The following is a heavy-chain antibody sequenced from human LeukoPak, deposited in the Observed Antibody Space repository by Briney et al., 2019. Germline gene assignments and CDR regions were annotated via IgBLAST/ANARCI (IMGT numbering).Heavy chain of an antibody. CDR2: ISAYNGNT. V-gene: IGHV1-18*01. CDR3: ARGANPYHYYGSGSPRDFDY. J-gene: IGHJ4*02. D-gene: IGHD3-10*01. Sequence: ASVKVSCKASGYTFTSYGISWVRQAPGQGLEWMGWISAYNGNTNYAQKLQGRVTMTTDTSTSTAYMELSSLRSEDTAVYYCARGANPYHYYGSGSPRDFDYWGQGTLVTVSS. CDR1: GYTFTSYG.